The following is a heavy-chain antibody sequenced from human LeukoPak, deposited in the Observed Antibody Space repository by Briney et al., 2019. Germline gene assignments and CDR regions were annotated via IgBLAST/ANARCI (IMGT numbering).Heavy chain of an antibody. CDR3: AREFYYDSSGYYYAFDY. V-gene: IGHV1-8*03. CDR2: MSPNSGNT. J-gene: IGHJ4*02. D-gene: IGHD3-22*01. CDR1: GYTFTSYD. Sequence: ASVKVSCKASGYTFTSYDINWVRQATGQGLEWMGWMSPNSGNTGYAQKFQGRVTITRNTSISTAYMELSSLRSEDTAVYYCAREFYYDSSGYYYAFDYWGQGTLVTVSS.